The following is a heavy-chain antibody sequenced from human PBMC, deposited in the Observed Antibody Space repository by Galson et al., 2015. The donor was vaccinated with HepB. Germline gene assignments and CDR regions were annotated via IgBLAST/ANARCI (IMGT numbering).Heavy chain of an antibody. V-gene: IGHV3-23*01. CDR3: AKDGVEWGEFVDYYYDMDV. J-gene: IGHJ6*02. CDR1: GFTFSRHA. Sequence: SLRLSCAASGFTFSRHAMNWVRQAPGKGLEWVSTISGTGDNTYYADSVKGRFTISRDNSKNTLFLQMNSLRAEDTAVYFCAKDGVEWGEFVDYYYDMDVWGQGTTVIV. CDR2: ISGTGDNT. D-gene: IGHD3-16*01.